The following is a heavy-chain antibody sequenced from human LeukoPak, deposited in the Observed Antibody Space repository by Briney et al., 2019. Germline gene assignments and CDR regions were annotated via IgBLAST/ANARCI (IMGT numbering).Heavy chain of an antibody. J-gene: IGHJ5*02. V-gene: IGHV1-24*01. Sequence: GASVKVSCKVSGYTRTELSMHWVRQAPGKGLEWMGGFDPEDGETIYAQRFRGRVTMTEDTSTDTAYMELSSLGSEDTAVYFCALLTSWLGDLLGGWFDPWGQGALITVSS. D-gene: IGHD3-10*01. CDR2: FDPEDGET. CDR3: ALLTSWLGDLLGGWFDP. CDR1: GYTRTELS.